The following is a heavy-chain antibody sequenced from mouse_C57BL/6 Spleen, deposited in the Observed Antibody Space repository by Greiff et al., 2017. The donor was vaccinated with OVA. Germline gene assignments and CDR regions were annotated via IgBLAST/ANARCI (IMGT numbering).Heavy chain of an antibody. CDR2: ISSGSSTI. CDR1: GFTFSDYG. CDR3: ARSYYYGRGYFDV. Sequence: EVKLVESGGGLVKPGGSLKLSCAASGFTFSDYGMHWVRQAPEKGLEWVAYISSGSSTIYYADTVKGRFTISRDNAKNTLFLQMTSLRSEDTAMYYGARSYYYGRGYFDVWGTGTTVTVSS. V-gene: IGHV5-17*01. J-gene: IGHJ1*03. D-gene: IGHD1-1*01.